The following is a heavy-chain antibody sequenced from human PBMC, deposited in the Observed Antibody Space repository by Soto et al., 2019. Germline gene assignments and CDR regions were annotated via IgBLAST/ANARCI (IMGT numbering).Heavy chain of an antibody. CDR1: GFPFRSFG. CDR2: ICFEGSNN. V-gene: IGHV3-33*01. D-gene: IGHD4-17*01. Sequence: QVQLVESGGGVVQPGRSRRPSCAPSGFPFRSFGRNWVGQAPGKGLEGWAVICFEGSNNYFPDAVKGRFTISRDNSKNTLYLQMNSLRAEDTAVYYCASGINYGDYGNDYWGQGTLVTVSS. J-gene: IGHJ4*02. CDR3: ASGINYGDYGNDY.